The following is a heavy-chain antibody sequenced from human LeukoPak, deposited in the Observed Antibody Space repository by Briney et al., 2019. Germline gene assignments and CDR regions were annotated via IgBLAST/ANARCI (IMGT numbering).Heavy chain of an antibody. D-gene: IGHD1-14*01. CDR1: GFTFSSYS. J-gene: IGHJ6*03. V-gene: IGHV3-21*01. CDR2: ISSYSSYI. CDR3: ARVGPWVNPDYYYYYMDV. Sequence: GVTLTLYCAASGFTFSSYSRKWLRQAPGQGLVWFTSISSYSSYIYYADSVKGRFTISRDNAKNSLYLQMNSLRAEDTAVYYCARVGPWVNPDYYYYYMDVWGKGTTVTVSS.